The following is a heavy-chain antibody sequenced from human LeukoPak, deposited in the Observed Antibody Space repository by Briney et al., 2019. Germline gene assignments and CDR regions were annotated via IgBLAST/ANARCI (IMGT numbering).Heavy chain of an antibody. V-gene: IGHV4-4*07. CDR3: ARAESPTYYDSSGYSLDYYYGMDV. D-gene: IGHD3-22*01. CDR1: GGSISSYY. CDR2: IYTSGST. Sequence: SETLSLTCTVSGGSISSYYWSWIRQPAGKGLEWIGRIYTSGSTNYNPSLKGRVTMSVDTSKNQFSLKLSSVTAADTAVYYCARAESPTYYDSSGYSLDYYYGMDVWGQGTTVTVSS. J-gene: IGHJ6*02.